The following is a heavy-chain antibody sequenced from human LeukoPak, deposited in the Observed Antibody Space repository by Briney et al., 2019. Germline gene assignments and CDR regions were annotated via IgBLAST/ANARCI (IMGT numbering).Heavy chain of an antibody. CDR2: IYYSGST. V-gene: IGHV4-59*01. CDR1: GGSISSYY. J-gene: IGHJ6*03. D-gene: IGHD2-15*01. Sequence: SETLSLTCTVSGGSISSYYWSWIRQPPGKGLEWIGYIYYSGSTNYNPSLKSRVTISVDTSKNQFSLKLSSVTAADTAVYYCARSSPCSGGSCYMDVWGKGTTVTISS. CDR3: ARSSPCSGGSCYMDV.